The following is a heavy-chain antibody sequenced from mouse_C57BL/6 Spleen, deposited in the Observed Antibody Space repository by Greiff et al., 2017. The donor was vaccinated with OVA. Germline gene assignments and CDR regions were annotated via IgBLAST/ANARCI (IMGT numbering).Heavy chain of an antibody. CDR2: IDPETGGT. D-gene: IGHD1-1*01. Sequence: VQLQQSGAELVRPGASVTLSCKASGYTFTDYEMHWVKQTPVHGLEWIGAIDPETGGTAYNQKFKGKAILTADKSSSTAYMALRSLTSEDSAVYYCTRGIYYYGSSYPLAYWGQGTLVTVSA. CDR3: TRGIYYYGSSYPLAY. J-gene: IGHJ3*01. CDR1: GYTFTDYE. V-gene: IGHV1-15*01.